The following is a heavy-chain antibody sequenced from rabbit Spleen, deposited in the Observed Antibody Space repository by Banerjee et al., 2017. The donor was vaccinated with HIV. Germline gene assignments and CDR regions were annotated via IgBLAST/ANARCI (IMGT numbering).Heavy chain of an antibody. Sequence: EESGGDLVKPGGTLTLTCKASGFSLFSYWMCWVRQAPGKGLDLIGCIYAGDGSTDYTNWVNGRFTISKTSSTVDLKMTSLTAADTATYFCARDGAGGSYFALWGPGTLVTVS. CDR3: ARDGAGGSYFAL. J-gene: IGHJ6*01. V-gene: IGHV1S25*01. CDR1: GFSLFSYW. D-gene: IGHD8-1*01. CDR2: IYAGDGST.